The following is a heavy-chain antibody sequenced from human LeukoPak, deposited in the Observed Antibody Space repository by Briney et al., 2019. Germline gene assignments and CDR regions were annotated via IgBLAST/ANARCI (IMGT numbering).Heavy chain of an antibody. D-gene: IGHD4-17*01. Sequence: GASVKVSCKASGYTFTSYGISWVRQAPGQGLEWMGWINPNSGGTNYAQKFQGRVTMTRDTSISTAYMELSRLRSDDTAVYYCARDLPDDYGDYYYYYGMDVWGQGTTVTVSS. CDR2: INPNSGGT. J-gene: IGHJ6*02. CDR1: GYTFTSYG. V-gene: IGHV1-2*02. CDR3: ARDLPDDYGDYYYYYGMDV.